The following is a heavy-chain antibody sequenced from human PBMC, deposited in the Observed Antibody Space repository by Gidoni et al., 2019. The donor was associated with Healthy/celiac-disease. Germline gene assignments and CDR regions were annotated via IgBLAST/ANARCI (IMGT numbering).Heavy chain of an antibody. D-gene: IGHD6-13*01. CDR2: IYYSGST. CDR1: GGSISSSSSY. Sequence: QLQLQESGPGLVKPSETLSLTCTVSGGSISSSSSYWGWIRKPPGKGLEWIGSIYYSGSTYYNPSLKSRVTISVDTSKNQFSLKLSSVTAADTAVYYCARLGTLDYWGQGTLVTVSS. J-gene: IGHJ4*02. CDR3: ARLGTLDY. V-gene: IGHV4-39*01.